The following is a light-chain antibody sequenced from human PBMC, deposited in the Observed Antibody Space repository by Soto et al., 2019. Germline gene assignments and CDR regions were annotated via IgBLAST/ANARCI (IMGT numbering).Light chain of an antibody. CDR3: ISYKTDDTFV. J-gene: IGLJ1*01. Sequence: QSALTQPASVSGSPGQSIAISCAGTRSDNGASNSVSWYQHLPGRSPTLIIYEATNRPSGVSERFSGSKAGDTASLTISGLRADDEAEYFCISYKTDDTFVFGSGTKVTVL. CDR2: EAT. CDR1: RSDNGASNS. V-gene: IGLV2-14*01.